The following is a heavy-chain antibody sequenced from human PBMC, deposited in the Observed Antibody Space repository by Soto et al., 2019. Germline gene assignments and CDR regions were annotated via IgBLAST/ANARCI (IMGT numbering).Heavy chain of an antibody. CDR3: ASSSLYGMDV. CDR1: GYSISSGYY. V-gene: IGHV4-38-2*01. Sequence: SETLSLTCAVSGYSISSGYYWGWIRQPPGKGLECIGSVYHSGSTYYYNPSLKSRVIISVDTSKNQFSLKLSSVTAADTAVYYCASSSLYGMDVWGQGTTVTVSS. J-gene: IGHJ6*02. CDR2: VYHSGSTY.